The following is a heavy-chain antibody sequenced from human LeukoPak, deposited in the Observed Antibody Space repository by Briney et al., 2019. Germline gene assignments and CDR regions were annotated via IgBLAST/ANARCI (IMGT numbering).Heavy chain of an antibody. Sequence: GGSLRLSCAASGFTVSNDYMVWVRQAPGRGLEWVSAIVGSSTYYADSVKGRFTISRDNSKNTLYLQMNSLRAEDTALYYCAKDEPNRSWYNWGQGTLVTVSS. CDR2: IVGSST. V-gene: IGHV3-53*01. CDR3: AKDEPNRSWYN. CDR1: GFTVSNDY. D-gene: IGHD6-13*01. J-gene: IGHJ4*02.